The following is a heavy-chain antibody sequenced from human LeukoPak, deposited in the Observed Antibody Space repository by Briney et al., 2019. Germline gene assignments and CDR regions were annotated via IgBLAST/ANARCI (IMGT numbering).Heavy chain of an antibody. CDR3: AKEYSGYDFDY. CDR2: ISGSGGTT. Sequence: GGSLRLSCAASGFTLRSYEMSWVRQAPGKGLEWVSGISGSGGTTYYADSVRGRFTISRDNSKNTLYLQMNSLRAEDTAVYYRAKEYSGYDFDYWGQGTLVTVSS. V-gene: IGHV3-23*01. J-gene: IGHJ4*02. D-gene: IGHD5-12*01. CDR1: GFTLRSYE.